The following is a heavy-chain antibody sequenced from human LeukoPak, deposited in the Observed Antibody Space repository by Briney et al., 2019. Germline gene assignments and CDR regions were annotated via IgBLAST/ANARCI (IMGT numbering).Heavy chain of an antibody. CDR2: IKTKTDDGAT. CDR3: TTYVGATAY. CDR1: GFTFSNAR. Sequence: GGSLRPSCAASGFTFSNARMNWVRQAPGKGLEWVGRIKTKTDDGATDYSAPVKARFTISGDDSKTTLYLQMNGLKTEDTAIYYCTTYVGATAYWGQGTLVTVSS. J-gene: IGHJ4*02. D-gene: IGHD1-26*01. V-gene: IGHV3-15*01.